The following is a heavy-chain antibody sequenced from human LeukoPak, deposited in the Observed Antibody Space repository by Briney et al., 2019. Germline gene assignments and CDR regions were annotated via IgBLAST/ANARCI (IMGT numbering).Heavy chain of an antibody. V-gene: IGHV3-7*01. CDR2: IKQDGSEK. J-gene: IGHJ4*02. D-gene: IGHD5-12*01. CDR3: ARELGYSGYDWYLDY. CDR1: GFTFSSYW. Sequence: GGSLRLSCAASGFTFSSYWMSWVRQAPGKGLEWVANIKQDGSEKYYVDSVKGRFTISRDNAKNSLYLQMNSLRAEDTAVYYCARELGYSGYDWYLDYWGQGTLVTVSS.